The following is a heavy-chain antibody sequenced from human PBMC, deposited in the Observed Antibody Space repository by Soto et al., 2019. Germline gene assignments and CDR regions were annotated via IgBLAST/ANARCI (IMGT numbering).Heavy chain of an antibody. D-gene: IGHD4-4*01. V-gene: IGHV1-46*02. CDR2: INPSGGST. J-gene: IGHJ4*02. Sequence: ASLKVSCKASGFTFNSYYMHWVRHAPGQGLEWMGIINPSGGSTSYAQKFQGRVTMTTDTSTSTVYMELSSLRSEDTAVYYCARVPGYSNYGGYFDYWGQGTLVTVSS. CDR1: GFTFNSYY. CDR3: ARVPGYSNYGGYFDY.